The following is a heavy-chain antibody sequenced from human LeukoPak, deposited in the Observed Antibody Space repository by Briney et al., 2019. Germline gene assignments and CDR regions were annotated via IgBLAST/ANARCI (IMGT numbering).Heavy chain of an antibody. J-gene: IGHJ4*02. CDR1: GFTFDDYA. CDR3: ARDPPFRTGWSQNFFDY. Sequence: QSGGSLRLSCTPSGFTFDDYAMHWVRQAPGKGLEWVALISYDGGNIYYADSVKGRFTISRDSSQNTLYLQMNSLRAEDTAVYYCARDPPFRTGWSQNFFDYWGPGTLVTVSS. V-gene: IGHV3-30*01. D-gene: IGHD6-19*01. CDR2: ISYDGGNI.